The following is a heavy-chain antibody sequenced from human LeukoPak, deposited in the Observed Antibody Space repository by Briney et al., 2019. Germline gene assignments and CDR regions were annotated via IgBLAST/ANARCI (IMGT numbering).Heavy chain of an antibody. Sequence: SETVSLTCAVYRGSFSGYYWSWIRQPPGKGLEWIGEINHTGSTGYNPSLKSRVIISVDKSKNQFSLKLTSVTAADTAVYYCARAEAGDCSSTACYGFRWFDPWGQGTLVTVSS. CDR2: INHTGST. D-gene: IGHD2-2*01. V-gene: IGHV4-34*01. J-gene: IGHJ5*02. CDR1: RGSFSGYY. CDR3: ARAEAGDCSSTACYGFRWFDP.